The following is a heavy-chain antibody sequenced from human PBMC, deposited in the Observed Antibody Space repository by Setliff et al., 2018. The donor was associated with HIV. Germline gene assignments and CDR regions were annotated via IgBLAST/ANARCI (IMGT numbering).Heavy chain of an antibody. CDR1: GGSISSSSYY. V-gene: IGHV4-61*09. D-gene: IGHD3-10*01. CDR3: ARVGYHGSGRYSFDY. CDR2: IHTSGST. Sequence: KTSETLSLTCTVSGGSISSSSYYWSWIRQPAGKGLEWIGHIHTSGSTKYNPSLKSRVTISADTSKNQFSLNLSSVTAAETAVYYCARVGYHGSGRYSFDYWGQGTLVTVSS. J-gene: IGHJ4*02.